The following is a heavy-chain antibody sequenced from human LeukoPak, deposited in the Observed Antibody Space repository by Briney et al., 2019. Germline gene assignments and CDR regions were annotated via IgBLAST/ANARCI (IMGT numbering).Heavy chain of an antibody. J-gene: IGHJ4*02. D-gene: IGHD6-19*01. CDR3: ARSGGWYDY. CDR2: ISDSGGST. Sequence: GGSLRLSCAASGFTLSSYAMSWVRQAPGKGLEWVSTISDSGGSTYYADSVKGRFTISRDNSKNTLYLQMNSLRAEDTAVYYCARSGGWYDYWGQGTLVTVSS. CDR1: GFTLSSYA. V-gene: IGHV3-23*01.